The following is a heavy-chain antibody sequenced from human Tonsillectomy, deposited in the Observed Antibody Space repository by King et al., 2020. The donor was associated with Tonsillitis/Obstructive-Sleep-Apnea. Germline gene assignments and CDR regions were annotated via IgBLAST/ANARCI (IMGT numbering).Heavy chain of an antibody. CDR3: ARRTEAGGCAKWFDP. D-gene: IGHD3-10*01. CDR2: IYPGDSQT. Sequence: QLVQSGAEVKKPGESLKISCKGSGYSFTSYWIGWVRQMPGKGLEWMGIIYPGDSQTRYSSSFQDQVTISADKSISTAYLEWSSLKASDTAIYYCARRTEAGGCAKWFDPWGQGTLVTVSS. V-gene: IGHV5-51*01. J-gene: IGHJ5*02. CDR1: GYSFTSYW.